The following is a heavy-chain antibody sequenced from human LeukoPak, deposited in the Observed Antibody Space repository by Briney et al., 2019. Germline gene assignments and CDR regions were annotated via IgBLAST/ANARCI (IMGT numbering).Heavy chain of an antibody. D-gene: IGHD6-13*01. CDR2: MNPNSGNT. V-gene: IGHV1-8*01. CDR1: GYTFTSYD. J-gene: IGHJ4*02. Sequence: GASVKVSCKASGYTFTSYDINWVRQATGQGLERMGWMNPNSGNTGYAQKFQGRVTMTRNTSISTAYMELSSLRSEDTAVYYCARGVWAAAGPYYFDYWGQGTLVTVSS. CDR3: ARGVWAAAGPYYFDY.